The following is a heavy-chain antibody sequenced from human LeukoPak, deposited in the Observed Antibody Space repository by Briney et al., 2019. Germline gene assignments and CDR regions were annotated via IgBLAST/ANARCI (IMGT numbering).Heavy chain of an antibody. CDR2: ISAYNGNT. Sequence: ASVKVSCKASGYTFTSYGISWVRQAPGQGLEWMGWISAYNGNTNYAQKLQGRVTMTRATSTSKAYMELRSLRSDDTDADYCARASINYYDTSGNDYWGQGTLVTVSS. CDR3: ARASINYYDTSGNDY. CDR1: GYTFTSYG. V-gene: IGHV1-18*01. D-gene: IGHD3-22*01. J-gene: IGHJ4*02.